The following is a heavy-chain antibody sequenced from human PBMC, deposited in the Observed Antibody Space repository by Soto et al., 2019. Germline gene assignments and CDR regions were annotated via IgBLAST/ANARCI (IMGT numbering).Heavy chain of an antibody. J-gene: IGHJ6*02. CDR3: CRIFEGWYYYGMDV. CDR1: GFTFGGYA. CDR2: IRSKAYGGTK. D-gene: IGHD3-3*01. V-gene: IGHV3-49*04. Sequence: GGTVRLSCIGSGFTFGGYALRWVLQAPGEGLEWVGVIRSKAYGGTKDYAASVEGRFSISRDASESGAYLQIDSLKAEDTAVYYCCRIFEGWYYYGMDVWGQGTTVTVS.